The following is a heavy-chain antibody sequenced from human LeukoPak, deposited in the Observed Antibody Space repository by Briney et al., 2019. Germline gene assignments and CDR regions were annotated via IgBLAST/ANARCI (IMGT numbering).Heavy chain of an antibody. V-gene: IGHV1-46*01. CDR1: GYTFTNYY. J-gene: IGHJ4*02. CDR2: MNPGGGST. D-gene: IGHD6-13*01. CDR3: VSTLTPGIAAAGTDRFVFLY. Sequence: ASVKVSCTASGYTFTNYYMHWVRQTPGQGLEWMAIMNPGGGSTTYAQKLQGRATMTRDTSADTSTTTVYMELNSLRSDDTAVYYCVSTLTPGIAAAGTDRFVFLYWGQGTLVTVSS.